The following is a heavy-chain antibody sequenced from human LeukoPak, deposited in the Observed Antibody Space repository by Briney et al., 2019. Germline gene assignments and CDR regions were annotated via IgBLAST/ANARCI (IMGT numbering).Heavy chain of an antibody. D-gene: IGHD4-17*01. J-gene: IGHJ4*02. CDR2: ISAYNGNT. V-gene: IGHV1-18*01. CDR3: ARIYGDYADD. CDR1: GYTFTSYG. Sequence: GASVKVSCKASGYTFTSYGISWVRQAPGQGLEWMGWISAYNGNTNYAQKLQGRVTITADKSTSTAYMELSSLRSEDTAVYYCARIYGDYADDWGQGTLVTVSS.